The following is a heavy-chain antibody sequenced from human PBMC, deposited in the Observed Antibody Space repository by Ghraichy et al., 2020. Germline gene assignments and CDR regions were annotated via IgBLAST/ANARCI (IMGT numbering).Heavy chain of an antibody. V-gene: IGHV4-34*01. J-gene: IGHJ3*02. CDR3: ARGPLGIAAAAPHDDAFDI. D-gene: IGHD6-13*01. CDR2: INHSGST. Sequence: SETLSLTCAVYGGSFSGYYWSWIRQPPGKGLEWIGEINHSGSTNYNPSLKSRVTISVDTSKNQFSLKLSSVTAADTAVYYCARGPLGIAAAAPHDDAFDIWGQGTMVTVSS. CDR1: GGSFSGYY.